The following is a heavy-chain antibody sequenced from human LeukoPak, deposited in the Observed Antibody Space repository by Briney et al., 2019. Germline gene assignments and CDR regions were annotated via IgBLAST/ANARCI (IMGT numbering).Heavy chain of an antibody. Sequence: SETLSLXCTVSGGSINNYYWSWSRQPPGKGLEWIGYIYYSGSTNYNPSLKSRVTISVDTSKNQFSLKLSSVTAADTAVYYCAKAVVAATGYYFDYWGQGTLVTVSS. CDR1: GGSINNYY. J-gene: IGHJ4*02. CDR2: IYYSGST. CDR3: AKAVVAATGYYFDY. D-gene: IGHD2-15*01. V-gene: IGHV4-59*01.